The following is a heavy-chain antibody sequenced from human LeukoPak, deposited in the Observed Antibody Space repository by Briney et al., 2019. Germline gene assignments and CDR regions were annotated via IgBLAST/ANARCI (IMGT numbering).Heavy chain of an antibody. CDR3: ARAGCGSGSHCADYYYGLDA. D-gene: IGHD3-10*01. Sequence: ASVKVSCKASGYTFTGYYMHWGRQAPGQGLEWMGWINPNSGDTKYSQKFQGRVTMTRDTSISTAYVEVSRLTSDDTAIYYCARAGCGSGSHCADYYYGLDAWGQGTTVTVSS. CDR1: GYTFTGYY. V-gene: IGHV1-2*02. J-gene: IGHJ6*01. CDR2: INPNSGDT.